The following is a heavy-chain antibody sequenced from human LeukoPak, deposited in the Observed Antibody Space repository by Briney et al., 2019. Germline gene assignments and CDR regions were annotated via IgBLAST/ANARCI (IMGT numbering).Heavy chain of an antibody. V-gene: IGHV4-39*01. CDR3: TRLPLDYSLDH. CDR1: GDSISSTTYW. J-gene: IGHJ4*02. Sequence: SETLSLTCTVYGDSISSTTYWWGWIRQSPGKGLEWIGSMSYVGITSYNPSLKSRATISVDTSKNQFSLMLSSVTAADTAVYYCTRLPLDYSLDHWGQGTPVSVSS. D-gene: IGHD4-11*01. CDR2: MSYVGIT.